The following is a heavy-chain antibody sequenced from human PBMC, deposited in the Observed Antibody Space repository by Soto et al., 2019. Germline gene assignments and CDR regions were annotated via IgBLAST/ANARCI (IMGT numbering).Heavy chain of an antibody. CDR1: GGSFSGYY. Sequence: QVQLQQWGAGLLKPSETLSLTCAVYGGSFSGYYWSWIRQPPGKGLEWIGEINHSGRTNYNPSLKSSVTISVDTSKNQFSVKLSSVTAADTAVYYCARGIQLWLRAVDYWGQGTLVTVSS. J-gene: IGHJ4*02. V-gene: IGHV4-34*01. CDR3: ARGIQLWLRAVDY. D-gene: IGHD5-18*01. CDR2: INHSGRT.